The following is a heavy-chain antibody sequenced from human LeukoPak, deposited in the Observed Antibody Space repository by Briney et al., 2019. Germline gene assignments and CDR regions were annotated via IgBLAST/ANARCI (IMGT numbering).Heavy chain of an antibody. V-gene: IGHV3-9*01. J-gene: IGHJ4*02. CDR1: GFTFDDYA. D-gene: IGHD1-26*01. CDR3: AKAHGSYLFDY. Sequence: PGGSLRLSCAASGFTFDDYAMHWVRQAPGKGLEWVSGISWNSGSIGYADSVKGRFTISRDNAKNSLYLQMNSLRADDTAVYYCAKAHGSYLFDYWGQGTLVTVSS. CDR2: ISWNSGSI.